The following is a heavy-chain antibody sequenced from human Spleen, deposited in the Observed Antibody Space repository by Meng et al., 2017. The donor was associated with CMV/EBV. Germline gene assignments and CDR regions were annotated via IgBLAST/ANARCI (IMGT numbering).Heavy chain of an antibody. CDR1: GGTFSSYA. J-gene: IGHJ6*02. Sequence: SVKVSCKASGGTFSSYAISWVRQAPGQGLEWMGEIIPILGIANYAQKFQGRVTMTTDTSTSTAYMELRSLGSDDTAVYYCARDSYYYGMDVWGQGTTVTVSS. CDR2: IIPILGIA. V-gene: IGHV1-69*10. CDR3: ARDSYYYGMDV.